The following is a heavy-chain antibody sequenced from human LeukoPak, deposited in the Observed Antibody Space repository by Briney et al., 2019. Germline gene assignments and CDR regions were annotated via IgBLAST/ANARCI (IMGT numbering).Heavy chain of an antibody. V-gene: IGHV4-34*01. CDR2: INHSGST. CDR1: GGSIGSGGYS. CDR3: ARGSRFLEWLPQFDY. Sequence: SETLSLTCAVSGGSIGSGGYSWSWIRQPPGKGLEWIGEINHSGSTNYNPSLKSRVTISVDTSKNQFSLKLSSVTAADTAVYYCARGSRFLEWLPQFDYWGQGTLVTVSS. J-gene: IGHJ4*02. D-gene: IGHD3-3*01.